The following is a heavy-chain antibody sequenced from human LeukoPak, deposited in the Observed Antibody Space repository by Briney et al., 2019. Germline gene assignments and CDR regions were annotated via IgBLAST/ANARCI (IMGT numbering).Heavy chain of an antibody. J-gene: IGHJ4*02. Sequence: GGSLRLSCAASGFTFSVSAIYWVRQASGKGLEWVGRIRNKANNYATAYAASLKGRFTISRDDSRNTAYLQMNSLETEDTAMYYCTYTSSSGVVYWGQGTLVTVSS. CDR3: TYTSSSGVVY. CDR2: IRNKANNYAT. V-gene: IGHV3-73*01. D-gene: IGHD6-6*01. CDR1: GFTFSVSA.